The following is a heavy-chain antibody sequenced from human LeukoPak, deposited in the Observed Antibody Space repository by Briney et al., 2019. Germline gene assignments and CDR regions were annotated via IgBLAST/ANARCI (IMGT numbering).Heavy chain of an antibody. CDR1: GFPFSTNA. CDR3: VKDSGFLSAWYFDN. J-gene: IGHJ4*02. CDR2: LNDASNLI. D-gene: IGHD1-26*01. V-gene: IGHV3-23*01. Sequence: GGSLRLSCAASGFPFSTNAMTWVRQAPGKGLEWVSTLNDASNLIYYADSVKGRFTISRDNSKNTVYLQMNSLRVDDTATYYCVKDSGFLSAWYFDNGGQGTLVTVSS.